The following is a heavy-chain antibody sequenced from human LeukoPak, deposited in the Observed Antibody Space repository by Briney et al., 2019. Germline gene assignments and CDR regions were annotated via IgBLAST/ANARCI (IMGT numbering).Heavy chain of an antibody. V-gene: IGHV3-30*19. D-gene: IGHD6-13*01. Sequence: PGGSLRLSCAASGFTFSSYGMHWVRQGPGKGLEWVAVISHDENIKYYADSVKGRFTISRDNSKNTLYLQMNSLRAEDTAVYYCARDSGGQQLVLGLDYWGQGTLVTVSS. CDR3: ARDSGGQQLVLGLDY. CDR1: GFTFSSYG. J-gene: IGHJ4*02. CDR2: ISHDENIK.